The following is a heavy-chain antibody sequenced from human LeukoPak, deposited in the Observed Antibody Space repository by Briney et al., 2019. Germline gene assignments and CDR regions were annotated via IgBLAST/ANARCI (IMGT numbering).Heavy chain of an antibody. CDR3: ARDGLHTAHFDY. D-gene: IGHD5-18*01. CDR1: GFTISFYW. V-gene: IGHV3-7*01. CDR2: INQVASEK. J-gene: IGHJ4*02. Sequence: TGGSLRLSCAASGFTISFYWMSWVRQAPGKGLEWVANINQVASEKNYVDSVKGRFTISRDNAKNSLYLQMNSVRAEDTAMYYCARDGLHTAHFDYWGQGTLVTVSS.